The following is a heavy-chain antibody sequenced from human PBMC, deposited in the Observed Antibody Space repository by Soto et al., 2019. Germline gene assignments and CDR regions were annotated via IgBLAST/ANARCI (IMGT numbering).Heavy chain of an antibody. J-gene: IGHJ4*02. D-gene: IGHD6-13*01. Sequence: QVQLVQSGAEVKKPGASVKVSCKASGYTFTSYDINWVRQATGQGLEWMGWKNPNSGNTGYAQKFQGRVTMTRNTSISTAYMELSSLRSEDTAVYYCASGLLIAHGFDYWGQGTLVTVSS. V-gene: IGHV1-8*01. CDR1: GYTFTSYD. CDR3: ASGLLIAHGFDY. CDR2: KNPNSGNT.